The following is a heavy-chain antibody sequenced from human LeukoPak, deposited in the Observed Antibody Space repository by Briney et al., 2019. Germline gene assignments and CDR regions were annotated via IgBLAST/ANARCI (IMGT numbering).Heavy chain of an antibody. J-gene: IGHJ5*02. CDR2: INHSGST. CDR1: GGSFSGYY. Sequence: SETLSLTCAVYGGSFSGYYWSWIRQPPGKGLEWIGEINHSGSTNYNPSLKSRVTISVDRSKNQFSLKLSSVTAADTAVYYCARSGYSNYAWSPINNWFDPWGQGTLVTVSS. V-gene: IGHV4-34*01. CDR3: ARSGYSNYAWSPINNWFDP. D-gene: IGHD4-4*01.